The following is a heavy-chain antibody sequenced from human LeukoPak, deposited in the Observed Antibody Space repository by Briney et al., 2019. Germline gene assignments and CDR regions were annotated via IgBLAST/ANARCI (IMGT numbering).Heavy chain of an antibody. CDR1: GFTFGDYA. CDR2: IRSKAYGGTT. D-gene: IGHD3-22*01. J-gene: IGHJ4*02. CDR3: TRGSNYYDSSGYYY. Sequence: GGSLRLSCTTSGFTFGDYAMSWFRQAPGKGLEWVGFIRSKAYGGTTEYAASVKGRFTISSDDSKNIAYLQMNSLKTEDTAVYYCTRGSNYYDSSGYYYWGQGTLVTVSS. V-gene: IGHV3-49*03.